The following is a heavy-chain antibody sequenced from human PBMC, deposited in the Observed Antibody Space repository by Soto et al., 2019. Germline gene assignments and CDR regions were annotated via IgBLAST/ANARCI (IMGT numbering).Heavy chain of an antibody. CDR2: IWHDGSYK. CDR1: GFSFSSYG. CDR3: ARDSYAMDV. V-gene: IGHV3-33*01. J-gene: IGHJ6*02. Sequence: QVQLVESGGGVVQPGRSLRLSCAASGFSFSSYGIHWVRQAPGKGLEWVAVIWHDGSYKYYADSVKGRFTISRDNSKNTVYVQMNSLRAEDTAVYYCARDSYAMDVWGQGTTVTVSS.